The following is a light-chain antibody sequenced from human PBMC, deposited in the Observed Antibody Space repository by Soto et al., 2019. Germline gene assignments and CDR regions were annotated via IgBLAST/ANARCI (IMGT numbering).Light chain of an antibody. CDR2: GAS. Sequence: VFRQYPGTLSLSPGEGATLSCRASQSVSNNYLAWYQQKPGQAPRLLIYGASNRATGIPDRFSGSGSGTDFTLTSSRLEPEDFPVYYCQQYGSSGTFGQGSKVDI. V-gene: IGKV3-20*01. J-gene: IGKJ1*01. CDR3: QQYGSSGT. CDR1: QSVSNNY.